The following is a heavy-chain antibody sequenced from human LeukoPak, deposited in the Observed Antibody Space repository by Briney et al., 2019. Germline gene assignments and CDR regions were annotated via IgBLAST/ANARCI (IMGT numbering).Heavy chain of an antibody. V-gene: IGHV1-3*01. CDR2: INAGNGNT. CDR1: GYTFTSYA. CDR3: ARDTKGYYDSSGYYNY. J-gene: IGHJ4*02. D-gene: IGHD3-22*01. Sequence: GASVNVSCKASGYTFTSYAMHWVRQAPGQRLEWMGWINAGNGNTKYSQKFQGRVTITRDTSASTAYMELSSLRSEDTAVYYCARDTKGYYDSSGYYNYWGQGTLVTVSS.